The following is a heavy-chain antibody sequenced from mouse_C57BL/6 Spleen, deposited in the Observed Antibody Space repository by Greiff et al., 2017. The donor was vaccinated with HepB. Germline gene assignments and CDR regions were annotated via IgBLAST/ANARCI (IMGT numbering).Heavy chain of an antibody. CDR2: IYYSGTI. CDR3: ARDPIYYDYDGGFDY. J-gene: IGHJ2*01. Sequence: EVQLQESGPGLVKPSQTVFLTCTVTGISITTGNYRWSWIRQFPGNKLEWIGYIYYSGTITYNPSHTSRTPITRDTPKNQFFLEMNSLTAEDTATYYCARDPIYYDYDGGFDYWGQGTTLTVSS. D-gene: IGHD2-4*01. CDR1: GISITTGNYR. V-gene: IGHV3-5*01.